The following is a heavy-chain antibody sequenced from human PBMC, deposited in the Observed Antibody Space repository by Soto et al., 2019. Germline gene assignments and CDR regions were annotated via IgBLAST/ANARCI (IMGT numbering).Heavy chain of an antibody. D-gene: IGHD3-22*01. Sequence: QVQLQQWGAGLLKPSETLSLTCAVYGGSFSGYYWSWIRQPPGKGLEWIGEINHSGSTNYNPSLKSRVTISVDTSKNQFSLKLSSVTAADTAVYYCAREMPYDSSGYSLDYWGQGTLVTVSS. J-gene: IGHJ4*02. CDR1: GGSFSGYY. CDR2: INHSGST. V-gene: IGHV4-34*01. CDR3: AREMPYDSSGYSLDY.